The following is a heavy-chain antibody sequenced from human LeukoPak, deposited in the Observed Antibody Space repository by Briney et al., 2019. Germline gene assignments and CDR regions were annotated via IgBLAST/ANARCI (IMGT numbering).Heavy chain of an antibody. J-gene: IGHJ4*02. CDR1: GGSISDYY. D-gene: IGHD6-19*01. Sequence: PSETLSLTCTLSGGSISDYYWDCIRQPPGKGLEWIGSVYYSGSTYYYPSDKRRVTISVDTPKNQFSLKLSSVTAADTAVYYCAGRSGWYVDYWGQGNLVTVSS. CDR3: AGRSGWYVDY. CDR2: VYYSGST. V-gene: IGHV4-39*01.